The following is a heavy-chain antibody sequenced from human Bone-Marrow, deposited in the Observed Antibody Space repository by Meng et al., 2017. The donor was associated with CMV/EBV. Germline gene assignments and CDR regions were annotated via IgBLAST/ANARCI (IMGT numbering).Heavy chain of an antibody. D-gene: IGHD3-10*01. Sequence: GSLRLSCTVSSGSITSYYWSWIRQPAGKGVEWIGRISTSGSTNYVPSLKSRVSMSVDTSKNQVSLNLTSVTAADTAVYYCAREISGVEGRWFDPWGQGTRVTVSS. J-gene: IGHJ5*02. CDR3: AREISGVEGRWFDP. CDR2: ISTSGST. CDR1: SGSITSYY. V-gene: IGHV4-4*07.